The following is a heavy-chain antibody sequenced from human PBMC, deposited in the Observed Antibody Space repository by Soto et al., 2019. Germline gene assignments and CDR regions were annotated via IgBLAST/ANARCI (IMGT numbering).Heavy chain of an antibody. CDR1: GGSFSGYY. Sequence: SETLSLTCAVYGGSFSGYYWSWIRQPPGKGLEWIGEINHSGSTNYNPSLKSRVTISVDTSKNQFSLKLSSVTAADTAVYYCATTLYCSGGSCYGSDYWGQGTLVTVSS. J-gene: IGHJ4*02. CDR2: INHSGST. V-gene: IGHV4-34*01. CDR3: ATTLYCSGGSCYGSDY. D-gene: IGHD2-15*01.